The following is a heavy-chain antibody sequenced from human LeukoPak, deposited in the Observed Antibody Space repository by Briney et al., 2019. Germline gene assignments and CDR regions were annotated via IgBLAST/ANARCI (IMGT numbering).Heavy chain of an antibody. Sequence: GESLKISCKGSGYSFTSYWIGWVRQLPGKGLEWMGIIYPGDSDTRYSPSFQGQVIISADKSISTACLQWSSLKASDTAMYYCTRPDTSMVEYWGQGTLVTVSS. J-gene: IGHJ4*02. CDR3: TRPDTSMVEY. CDR2: IYPGDSDT. V-gene: IGHV5-51*01. CDR1: GYSFTSYW. D-gene: IGHD5-18*01.